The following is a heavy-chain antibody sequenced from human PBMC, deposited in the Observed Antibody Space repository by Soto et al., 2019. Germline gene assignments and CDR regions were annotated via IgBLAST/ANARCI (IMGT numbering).Heavy chain of an antibody. CDR3: ARGSTVTTFPDY. J-gene: IGHJ4*02. D-gene: IGHD4-17*01. CDR1: GFTFSSYA. Sequence: EVQLLESGGGLVQPGGSLRLSCAASGFTFSSYAMSWVRQAPGKGLEWVSAISGSGGSTYYADSVKGRFTISRDNSKNTLYLQMNSLRAEDTAVYYCARGSTVTTFPDYWGQGTLVTVSS. CDR2: ISGSGGST. V-gene: IGHV3-23*01.